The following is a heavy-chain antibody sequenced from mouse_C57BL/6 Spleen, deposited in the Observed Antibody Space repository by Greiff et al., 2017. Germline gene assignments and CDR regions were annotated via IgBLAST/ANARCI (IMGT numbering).Heavy chain of an antibody. J-gene: IGHJ2*01. D-gene: IGHD1-1*01. V-gene: IGHV1-62-2*01. CDR2: FYPGSGRI. CDR1: GYTFTEYT. Sequence: QVQLQQSGAELVKPGASVKLSCKASGYTFTEYTIHWVKQRSGQGLEWIGWFYPGSGRIKYNEKFKDKATLTADKSSSTVYMELSRLTSEASAVYFCARHEDRLGLITTGYYFDYWGQGTPLTVSS. CDR3: ARHEDRLGLITTGYYFDY.